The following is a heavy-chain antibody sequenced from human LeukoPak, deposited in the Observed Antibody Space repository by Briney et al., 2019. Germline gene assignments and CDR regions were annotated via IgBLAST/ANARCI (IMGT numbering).Heavy chain of an antibody. Sequence: GASVKVSCKPSGYTFTSYGINWVRQAPGQGLEWMGWINPYNGNTIYVEKFQGRVTMTTDISTTTVYMELRSLISDDTAVYYCARDPKIEAVAVAESWYLDLWGRGTLVTVSS. D-gene: IGHD6-19*01. CDR2: INPYNGNT. J-gene: IGHJ2*01. CDR3: ARDPKIEAVAVAESWYLDL. V-gene: IGHV1-18*01. CDR1: GYTFTSYG.